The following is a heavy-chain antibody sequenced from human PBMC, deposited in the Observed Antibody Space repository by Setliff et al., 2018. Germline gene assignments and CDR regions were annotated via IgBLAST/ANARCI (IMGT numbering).Heavy chain of an antibody. CDR1: GYTFTSYD. J-gene: IGHJ4*01. CDR2: MNPNSGNT. D-gene: IGHD6-13*01. V-gene: IGHV1-8*02. CDR3: ARALRDSSSWYGGDY. Sequence: ASVKVSCKASGYTFTSYDINWVRQATGQGLEWMGWMNPNSGNTGYAQKLQGIVTMTRNTSISTAYMELSSLRSDDTAVYYCARALRDSSSWYGGDYWGQGTLVT.